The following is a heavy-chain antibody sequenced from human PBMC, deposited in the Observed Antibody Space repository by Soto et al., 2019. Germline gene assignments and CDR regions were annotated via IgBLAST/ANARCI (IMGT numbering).Heavy chain of an antibody. V-gene: IGHV3-21*01. CDR2: ISSSKRYI. D-gene: IGHD4-17*01. CDR1: GFTFSSYS. CDR3: ARDRTNGDAEVTEFDP. J-gene: IGHJ5*02. Sequence: PGGSLRLSCEASGFTFSSYSMNWVRQVPGKGLEWVSSISSSKRYIYYAASVKGRFTISRDNAKNSVYLQMNGPRAEDTALYYCARDRTNGDAEVTEFDPWGQATLVTVSS.